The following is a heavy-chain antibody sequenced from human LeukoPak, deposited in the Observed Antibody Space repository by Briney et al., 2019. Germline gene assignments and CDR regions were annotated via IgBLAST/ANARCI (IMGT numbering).Heavy chain of an antibody. V-gene: IGHV4-39*07. CDR1: DVSIKNSSFS. CDR3: ARAPTRSSDAVTGYLFDS. D-gene: IGHD2-21*02. CDR2: IYFTGSS. J-gene: IGHJ4*01. Sequence: SETLSLTCSLSDVSIKNSSFSWGWIRQPPGKGLEWIGNIYFTGSSYYNPSLLRRVTISVDTSKNQCSLELGSVTAADTAVYYCARAPTRSSDAVTGYLFDSWGHGTLVTVSS.